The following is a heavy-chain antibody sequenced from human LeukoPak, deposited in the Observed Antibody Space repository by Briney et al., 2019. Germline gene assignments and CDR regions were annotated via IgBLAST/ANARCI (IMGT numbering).Heavy chain of an antibody. D-gene: IGHD7-27*01. J-gene: IGHJ4*02. V-gene: IGHV3-21*01. Sequence: GGSLRLSCAASGFTFSSYSMNWVRQAPGKGLEWVSSISSSSSYIYYADSVKGRFTISRDNAKNSLYLQMNSLGAEDTAVYYCARQAGEYFDYWGQGTLVNVSS. CDR3: ARQAGEYFDY. CDR1: GFTFSSYS. CDR2: ISSSSSYI.